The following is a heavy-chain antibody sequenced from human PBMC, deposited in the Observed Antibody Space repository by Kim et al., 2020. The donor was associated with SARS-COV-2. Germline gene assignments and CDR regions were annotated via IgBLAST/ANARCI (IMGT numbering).Heavy chain of an antibody. V-gene: IGHV3-23*01. CDR1: GFTFSTSA. D-gene: IGHD3-10*01. J-gene: IGHJ4*02. CDR2: ISGSGDST. CDR3: AKETLRYYYGSGSYGEVDY. Sequence: GGSLRLSCAASGFTFSTSAMSWVRQAPGKGLEWVSTISGSGDSTYYADSVKGRFTISRDNSKNTLYMQMISLRAEDTAVYYCAKETLRYYYGSGSYGEVDYWGQGTLVTVSS.